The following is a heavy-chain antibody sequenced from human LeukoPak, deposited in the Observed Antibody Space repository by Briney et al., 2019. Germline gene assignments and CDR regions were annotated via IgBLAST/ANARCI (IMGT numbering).Heavy chain of an antibody. V-gene: IGHV4-59*12. CDR1: GGSISSYY. Sequence: SETLSLTCTVSGGSISSYYWSWIRQPPGKGLEWIGYIYYSGSTNYNPSLKSRVTISIYTSRNQFSLKLSSVTAADTAVYYCARDPVYSSSLADYWGQGTLVIVSS. J-gene: IGHJ4*02. CDR2: IYYSGST. CDR3: ARDPVYSSSLADY. D-gene: IGHD6-6*01.